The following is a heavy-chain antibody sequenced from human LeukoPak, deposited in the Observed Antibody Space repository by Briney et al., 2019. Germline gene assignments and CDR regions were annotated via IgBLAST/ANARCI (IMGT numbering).Heavy chain of an antibody. D-gene: IGHD3-10*01. V-gene: IGHV3-48*01. CDR2: IGSSGSTM. CDR1: GFTFSSYS. Sequence: AGGSLRLSCAASGFTFSSYSMNWVRQAPGKGLEWVSYIGSSGSTMYYADSVKGRFTISRDNAKNSLYLQMNSLRAEDTAVYYCARDMGFGELDYWGQGTLVTVSS. J-gene: IGHJ4*02. CDR3: ARDMGFGELDY.